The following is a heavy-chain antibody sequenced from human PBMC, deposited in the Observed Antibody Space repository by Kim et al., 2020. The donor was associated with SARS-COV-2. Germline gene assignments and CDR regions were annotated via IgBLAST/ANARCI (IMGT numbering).Heavy chain of an antibody. CDR3: AKGMVDV. J-gene: IGHJ6*02. V-gene: IGHV3-23*01. Sequence: SGGSTYYADSVKGRFTISRDKSTNTLYLQMNSLRAEDTAVYYCAKGMVDVWGQGTTVTVSS. CDR2: SGGST.